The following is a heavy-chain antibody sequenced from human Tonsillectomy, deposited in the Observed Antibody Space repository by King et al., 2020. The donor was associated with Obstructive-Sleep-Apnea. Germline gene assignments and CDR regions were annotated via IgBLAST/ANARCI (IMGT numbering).Heavy chain of an antibody. CDR1: GGSISSYY. CDR3: ARHGSMVRGDIISSWFDP. D-gene: IGHD3-10*01. V-gene: IGHV4-59*08. J-gene: IGHJ5*02. Sequence: QVPLQESGPGLVKPSETLSLTCTVSGGSISSYYWSWIRQPPGKGLEWIGYIYYSGSTNYNPSLKSRVTISVDTSKNQFSLKLSSVTAADTAVYYCARHGSMVRGDIISSWFDPWGQGTLVTVSS. CDR2: IYYSGST.